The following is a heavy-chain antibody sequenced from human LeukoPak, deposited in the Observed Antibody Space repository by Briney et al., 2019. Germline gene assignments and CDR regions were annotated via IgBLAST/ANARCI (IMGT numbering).Heavy chain of an antibody. V-gene: IGHV1-18*01. D-gene: IGHD2-2*01. CDR2: ISAYNGNT. CDR3: ARERDCSSTSCYDAFDI. Sequence: ASVKVSCKASGYTFTSYGISWVRQAPGQGLEWMGWISAYNGNTNHAQKLQGRVTMTTDTSTSTAYMELRSLRSDDTAVYYCARERDCSSTSCYDAFDIWGQGTMVTVSS. J-gene: IGHJ3*02. CDR1: GYTFTSYG.